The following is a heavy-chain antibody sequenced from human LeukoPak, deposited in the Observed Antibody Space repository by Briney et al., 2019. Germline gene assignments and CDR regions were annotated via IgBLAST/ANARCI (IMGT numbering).Heavy chain of an antibody. J-gene: IGHJ6*03. Sequence: GXSLRXSCAASGFTFSSYGMHWVRQAPGKGLEGVAFKQNDGSTTFYAESVKGRFTIYRDNYKKTLYLQLNSLRAEDTSVYFCAXXGSAARHAAYYYYMDVWGKGTTVTVSS. D-gene: IGHD6-6*01. CDR1: GFTFSSYG. CDR2: KQNDGSTT. CDR3: AXXGSAARHAAYYYYMDV. V-gene: IGHV3-30*02.